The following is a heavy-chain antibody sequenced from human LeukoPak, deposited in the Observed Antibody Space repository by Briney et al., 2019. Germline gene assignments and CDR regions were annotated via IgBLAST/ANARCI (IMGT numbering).Heavy chain of an antibody. Sequence: PGGSLRLSCAASGFTFSSYGMHWVRQAPGKGLEWVAVISYDGSNKYYADSVKGRFTISRDNSKNTLSLQMNSLRAEDTAVYYCAKDGFKYQLLSRNAFDIWGQGTMVTVSS. CDR3: AKDGFKYQLLSRNAFDI. J-gene: IGHJ3*02. V-gene: IGHV3-30*18. D-gene: IGHD2-2*01. CDR1: GFTFSSYG. CDR2: ISYDGSNK.